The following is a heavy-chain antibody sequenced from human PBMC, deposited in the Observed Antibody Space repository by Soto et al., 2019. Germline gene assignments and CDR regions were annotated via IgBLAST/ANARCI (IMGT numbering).Heavy chain of an antibody. Sequence: GGSLRLSCAASGFTFSHYDMHWVRQVTGKGLEWVSAIDTAGDTYYPGSVKGRFTISRENAKNTLYLQMNSLRAGDTAVYYCARAPGFSYPNYYYAMDVWGQGTTVTGSS. CDR2: IDTAGDT. CDR3: ARAPGFSYPNYYYAMDV. J-gene: IGHJ6*02. D-gene: IGHD5-18*01. CDR1: GFTFSHYD. V-gene: IGHV3-13*01.